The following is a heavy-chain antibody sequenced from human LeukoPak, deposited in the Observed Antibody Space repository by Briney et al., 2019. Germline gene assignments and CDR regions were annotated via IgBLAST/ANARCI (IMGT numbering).Heavy chain of an antibody. Sequence: GGSLKLSCAASGFTFSGSAMHWVRQASGKGLEWVGRIRSKANSYATAYAASVKGRFTISGDDSKNTAYLQMNSLKTEDTAVYYCTRLVGATTAGFYDAFDIWGQGTMVTVSS. J-gene: IGHJ3*02. CDR1: GFTFSGSA. CDR2: IRSKANSYAT. D-gene: IGHD1-26*01. V-gene: IGHV3-73*01. CDR3: TRLVGATTAGFYDAFDI.